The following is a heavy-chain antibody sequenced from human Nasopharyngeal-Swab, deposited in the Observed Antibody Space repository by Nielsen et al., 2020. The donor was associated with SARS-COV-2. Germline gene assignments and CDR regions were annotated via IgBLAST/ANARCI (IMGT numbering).Heavy chain of an antibody. V-gene: IGHV3-9*01. Sequence: SLKISCAASGFTFDDYAMHWVRQAPGKGLEWVSGISWNSGNIDYADTVKGRFTISRDNAKNSLYLQMNSLRAEDTALYYCAKASEAWVISFLDFWGQGTLVTVSS. CDR2: ISWNSGNI. CDR3: AKASEAWVISFLDF. CDR1: GFTFDDYA. J-gene: IGHJ4*02. D-gene: IGHD3-16*02.